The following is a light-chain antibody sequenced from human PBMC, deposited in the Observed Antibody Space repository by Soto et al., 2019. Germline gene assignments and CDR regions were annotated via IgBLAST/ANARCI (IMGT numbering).Light chain of an antibody. J-gene: IGKJ4*02. Sequence: EIVLTQSPGTLSLSPGERATLSCRASQSVSSSYLAWYQQKPGQAPRLLIYGASSRATGIPDRFSGSGYGTDFTLTISRLEPEDFAVYYCQQYERSPLTFGGGTKVEIK. CDR2: GAS. CDR3: QQYERSPLT. V-gene: IGKV3-20*01. CDR1: QSVSSSY.